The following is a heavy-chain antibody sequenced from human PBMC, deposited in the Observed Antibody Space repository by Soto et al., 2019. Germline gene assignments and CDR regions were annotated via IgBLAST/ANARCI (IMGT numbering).Heavy chain of an antibody. CDR2: IYYSGST. V-gene: IGHV4-59*01. J-gene: IGHJ5*02. CDR3: AREVVATSFDP. Sequence: PSETLSLTCTVSGGSISSYYWSWIRQPPGRGLEWIGYIYYSGSTNYNPSLKSRVTISVDTSKNQFSLKLSSVTAADTAVYYCAREVVATSFDPWGQGTLVTVSS. CDR1: GGSISSYY. D-gene: IGHD3-22*01.